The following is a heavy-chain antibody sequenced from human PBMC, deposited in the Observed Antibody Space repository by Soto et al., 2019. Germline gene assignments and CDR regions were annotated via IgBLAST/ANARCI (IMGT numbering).Heavy chain of an antibody. D-gene: IGHD3-9*01. CDR2: IYSGGNT. CDR1: GFSVSGDT. V-gene: IGHV3-53*02. CDR3: ARHAWLEN. J-gene: IGHJ4*02. Sequence: EVQLVETGGGLIYPGGSLRLSCAASGFSVSGDTMNWVRQAPGKGLEWISAIYSGGNTNDAGSVKGRFTSARDTSKNTLYLQMISLGVEDMAVYYCARHAWLENWGQGTLVTVSS.